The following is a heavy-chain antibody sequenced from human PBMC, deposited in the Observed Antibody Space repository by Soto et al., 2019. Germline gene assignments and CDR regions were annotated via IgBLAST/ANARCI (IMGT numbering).Heavy chain of an antibody. D-gene: IGHD2-2*01. Sequence: GGSLRLSCAASGFTFSTYAMSWVRQAPGKGLEWVSAISGSGGSTYYADSVKGRFTISRDNSKNTLYLQMNSLRVEDTAVYYCAPYCSNKNCYGGYWGQGTQVTVSS. CDR1: GFTFSTYA. CDR2: ISGSGGST. V-gene: IGHV3-23*01. CDR3: APYCSNKNCYGGY. J-gene: IGHJ4*02.